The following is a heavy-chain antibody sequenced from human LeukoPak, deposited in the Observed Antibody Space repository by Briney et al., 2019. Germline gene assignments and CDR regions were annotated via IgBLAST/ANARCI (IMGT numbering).Heavy chain of an antibody. CDR3: AREATVSQGAFDI. D-gene: IGHD4-17*01. CDR1: GFTVSSNY. J-gene: IGHJ3*02. CDR2: VYSGGTT. V-gene: IGHV3-53*01. Sequence: SGGSLRLSCAASGFTVSSNYMSWVRQAPGKGLEWVSVVYSGGTTYYADSVKGRFTISRESSKKTVYLQMDSLRVEDTAVYYCAREATVSQGAFDIWAKGQWSPSLQ.